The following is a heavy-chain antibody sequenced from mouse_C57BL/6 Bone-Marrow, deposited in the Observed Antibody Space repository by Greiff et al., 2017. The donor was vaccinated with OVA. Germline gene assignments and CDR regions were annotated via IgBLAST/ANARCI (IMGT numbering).Heavy chain of an antibody. CDR3: ARQDYGSSDWYFDV. CDR2: ISYDGSN. CDR1: GYSITSGYY. Sequence: EVQRVESGPGLVKPSQSLSLTCSVTGYSITSGYYWNWIRQFPGNKLEWMGYISYDGSNNYNPSLKNRISITRDTSKNQFFLKLNSVTTEDTATYYCARQDYGSSDWYFDVWGTGTTVTVSS. D-gene: IGHD1-1*01. V-gene: IGHV3-6*01. J-gene: IGHJ1*03.